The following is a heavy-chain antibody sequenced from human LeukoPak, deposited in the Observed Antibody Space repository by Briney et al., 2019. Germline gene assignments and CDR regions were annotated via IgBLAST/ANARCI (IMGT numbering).Heavy chain of an antibody. CDR3: AREYNWFDP. J-gene: IGHJ5*02. CDR1: GGSISSDS. CDR2: IYFTGNT. Sequence: SETLSLTCTVSGGSISSDSWSWIRQPPGKGLEWIGDIYFTGNTNYNPSLESRVAISVDSSKNQFSLKLSSVTAADTAVYYCAREYNWFDPWGQGTLVTVSS. V-gene: IGHV4-59*01.